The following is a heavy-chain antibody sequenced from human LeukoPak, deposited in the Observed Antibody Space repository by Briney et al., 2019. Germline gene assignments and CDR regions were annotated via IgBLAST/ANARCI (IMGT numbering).Heavy chain of an antibody. V-gene: IGHV3-23*01. CDR2: ISGSGGST. D-gene: IGHD6-13*01. CDR3: AKESYSSSWYKRYYYYGMDV. J-gene: IGHJ6*02. Sequence: GGSLRLSCAASGFTFGSYAMSWVRQAPGKGLEWVSAISGSGGSTYYADSVKGRFTISRDNSKNTLYLQMNSLRAEDTAVYYCAKESYSSSWYKRYYYYGMDVWGQGTTVTVSS. CDR1: GFTFGSYA.